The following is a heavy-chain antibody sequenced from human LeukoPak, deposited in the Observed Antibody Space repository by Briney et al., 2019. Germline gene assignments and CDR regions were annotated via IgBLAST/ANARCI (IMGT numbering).Heavy chain of an antibody. CDR3: ARDPHRERGTSNVFDI. J-gene: IGHJ3*02. V-gene: IGHV4-30-4*08. Sequence: SETLSLTCTVSGGSISSADFYWNWVRQPPGKGLESIGSIYYTGTTQYNPSLKSQITISLDMFKNQFSLKLSSVTAADTAVYYCARDPHRERGTSNVFDIWGQGTMVTVSS. CDR1: GGSISSADFY. CDR2: IYYTGTT. D-gene: IGHD1-14*01.